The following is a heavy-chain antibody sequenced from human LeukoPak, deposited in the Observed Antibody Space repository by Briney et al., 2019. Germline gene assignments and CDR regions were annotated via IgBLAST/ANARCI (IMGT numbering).Heavy chain of an antibody. Sequence: PSETLSLTCTVSGGSISSYYWSWIRPPAGKGLEWIGRIYTSGSTNYNPSLKSRVTMSVDTSKNQFSLKLSSVTAADTAVYYCARVGRSGGSYYGFLDYWGQGTLVTVSS. D-gene: IGHD2-15*01. CDR3: ARVGRSGGSYYGFLDY. CDR2: IYTSGST. V-gene: IGHV4-4*07. J-gene: IGHJ4*02. CDR1: GGSISSYY.